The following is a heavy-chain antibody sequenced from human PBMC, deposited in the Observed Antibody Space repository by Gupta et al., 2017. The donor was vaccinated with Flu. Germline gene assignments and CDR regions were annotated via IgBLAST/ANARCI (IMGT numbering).Heavy chain of an antibody. CDR2: ISGSGGST. J-gene: IGHJ4*02. Sequence: PGKGLEWVSAISGSGGSTYYADSVKGRFTISRDNSKNTLYLQMNSLRAEDTAVYYCAKNFWHEGIAAAGSDYWGQGTLVTVSS. V-gene: IGHV3-23*01. D-gene: IGHD6-13*01. CDR3: AKNFWHEGIAAAGSDY.